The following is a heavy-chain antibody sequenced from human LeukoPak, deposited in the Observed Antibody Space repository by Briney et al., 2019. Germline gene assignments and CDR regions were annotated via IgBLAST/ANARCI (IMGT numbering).Heavy chain of an antibody. CDR2: IYYSGST. J-gene: IGHJ6*03. CDR3: AKDITGYSSGWYWDYYYCYMDV. V-gene: IGHV4-39*07. D-gene: IGHD6-19*01. Sequence: SETLSLTCTVSGGSIGSGTYYWGWIRQSPGKGLEWIGSIYYSGSTNYNPSLKSRVTISVDTSKNQFSLKLSSVTAADTAVYYCAKDITGYSSGWYWDYYYCYMDVWGKGTTVTVSS. CDR1: GGSIGSGTYY.